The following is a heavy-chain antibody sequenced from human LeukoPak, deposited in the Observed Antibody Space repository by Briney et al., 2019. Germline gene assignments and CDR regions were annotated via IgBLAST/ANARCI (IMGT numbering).Heavy chain of an antibody. CDR3: ARGDQPLLYPAL. Sequence: ASVKVSCKASGYTFTSYDINWVRQATGQGLEWMGWMNPNSGNTGYAQKFKGRVTMTRNTSISTAYMELSSLRSEDTAVYYCARGDQPLLYPALWGQGTLVTVSS. D-gene: IGHD2-2*02. CDR2: MNPNSGNT. J-gene: IGHJ4*02. CDR1: GYTFTSYD. V-gene: IGHV1-8*01.